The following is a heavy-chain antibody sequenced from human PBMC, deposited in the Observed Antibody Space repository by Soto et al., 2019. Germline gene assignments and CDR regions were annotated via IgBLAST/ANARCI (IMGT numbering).Heavy chain of an antibody. J-gene: IGHJ6*02. CDR1: GFTFSNYA. CDR3: AKAAHCSSASCYLPADV. CDR2: ITGSGSRS. V-gene: IGHV3-23*01. D-gene: IGHD2-2*01. Sequence: GGSLRLSCAASGFTFSNYAMSWVRQAPGQGPEWVSGITGSGSRSDHADSVKGRFAISRDNSKNTVYLQMDSLRVEDTAIYYCAKAAHCSSASCYLPADVWGQGTTVTSP.